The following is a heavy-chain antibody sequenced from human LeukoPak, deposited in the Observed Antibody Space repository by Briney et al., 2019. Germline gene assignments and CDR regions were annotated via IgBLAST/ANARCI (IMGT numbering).Heavy chain of an antibody. D-gene: IGHD3-22*01. CDR3: AREAGYYDSSGYLDY. CDR1: GYTFTSYY. CDR2: INPSGGST. J-gene: IGHJ4*02. V-gene: IGHV1-46*01. Sequence: ASVKVSCKASGYTFTSYYMHWVRQAPGQGLEWMGIINPSGGSTSYAQKFQGRVTMTRDMSTSTVYMELSSLGSEDTAVYYCAREAGYYDSSGYLDYWGQGTLVTVSS.